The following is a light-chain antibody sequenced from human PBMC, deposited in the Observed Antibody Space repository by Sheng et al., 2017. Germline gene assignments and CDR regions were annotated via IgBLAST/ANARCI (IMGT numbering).Light chain of an antibody. CDR2: ATA. CDR1: NIESKN. J-gene: IGLJ2*01. Sequence: YVLTQPPSVSVAPGQAADITCGGGNNIESKNVHWYQQRPGQAPVLVVYATAPGPQGSLTDSLAPTPGDTATLTISRVEAGDAADYYCQVWDHISDHVVFGGGTILAVL. V-gene: IGLV3-21*02. CDR3: QVWDHISDHVV.